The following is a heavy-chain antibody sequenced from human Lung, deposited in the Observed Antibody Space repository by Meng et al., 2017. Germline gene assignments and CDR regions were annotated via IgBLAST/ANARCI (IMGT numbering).Heavy chain of an antibody. CDR3: SGHIDY. Sequence: EVQLVGSGGGFVKPGGSLRLSCEGSGFTFSNAYMTWVRQVPGKRLEWVGRIKSKPDGETIDYAAPVKGRFTISRDDSKNTVYLQMNSLKTEDTAVYYCSGHIDYWGQGTLVTVSS. CDR1: GFTFSNAY. D-gene: IGHD5-12*01. V-gene: IGHV3-15*01. CDR2: IKSKPDGETI. J-gene: IGHJ4*02.